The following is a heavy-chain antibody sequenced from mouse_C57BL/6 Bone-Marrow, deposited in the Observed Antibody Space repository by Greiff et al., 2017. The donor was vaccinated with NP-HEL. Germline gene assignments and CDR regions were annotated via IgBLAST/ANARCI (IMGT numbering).Heavy chain of an antibody. Sequence: VQLQESGPELVKPGASVKISCKASGYAFSSSWMNWVKQRPGKGLEWIGRIYPGDGDTNYNGKFKGKATLTADKSSSTAYMQLSSLTSEDSAVYFCARRDAMDYGGQGTSVTVSS. J-gene: IGHJ4*01. CDR2: IYPGDGDT. V-gene: IGHV1-82*01. CDR3: ARRDAMDY. CDR1: GYAFSSSW.